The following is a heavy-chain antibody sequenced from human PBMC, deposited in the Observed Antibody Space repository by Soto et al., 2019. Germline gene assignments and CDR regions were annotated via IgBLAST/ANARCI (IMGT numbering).Heavy chain of an antibody. Sequence: QVQLQESGPGLVKPSETLSLTCTVSGGSISSYYWSWIRQPPGKGLEWIGYIYYSGSTNYNPSLKSRVTISVDTTKYYFSLKLRSVTAADTAVYYCASSLGYRLLWVAFDIWGQGTMVTVSS. D-gene: IGHD2-2*01. V-gene: IGHV4-59*08. J-gene: IGHJ3*02. CDR3: ASSLGYRLLWVAFDI. CDR2: IYYSGST. CDR1: GGSISSYY.